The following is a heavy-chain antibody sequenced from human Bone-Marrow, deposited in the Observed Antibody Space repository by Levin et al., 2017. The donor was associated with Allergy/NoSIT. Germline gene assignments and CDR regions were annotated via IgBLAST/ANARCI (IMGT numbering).Heavy chain of an antibody. J-gene: IGHJ4*02. V-gene: IGHV3-11*01. CDR1: GFTFSDYY. CDR3: ARDLVGAGPFDY. D-gene: IGHD1-26*01. CDR2: ISSSGSTI. Sequence: GESLKISCAASGFTFSDYYMSWIRQAPGKGLEWVSYISSSGSTIYYADSVKGRFTISRDNAKNSLYLQMNSLRAEDTAVYYCARDLVGAGPFDYWGQGTLVTVSS.